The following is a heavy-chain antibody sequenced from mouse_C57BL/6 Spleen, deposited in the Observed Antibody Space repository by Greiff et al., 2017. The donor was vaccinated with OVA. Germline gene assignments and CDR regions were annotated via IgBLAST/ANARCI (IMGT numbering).Heavy chain of an antibody. J-gene: IGHJ1*03. V-gene: IGHV1-50*01. D-gene: IGHD2-1*01. Sequence: QVQLQQPGAELVKPGASVKLSCKASGYTFTSYWMQWVKQRPGQGLEWIGEIDPSDSYTNYNQKFKGKATLTVDTSSSTAYMQLSSLTSEDSVVYYCARSHYGNYEGYFDVWGTGTTVTVSS. CDR3: ARSHYGNYEGYFDV. CDR1: GYTFTSYW. CDR2: IDPSDSYT.